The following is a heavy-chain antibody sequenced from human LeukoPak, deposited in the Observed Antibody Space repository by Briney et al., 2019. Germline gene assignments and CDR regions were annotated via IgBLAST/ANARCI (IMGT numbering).Heavy chain of an antibody. Sequence: GASVKVSCKASGYTFTSYGISWVRQAPGQGLEWMGWISAYNGNTNYAQKLQGRVTMTTDTSTSTAYMELRSLRSDDTAVYYCARVDYYDSSGYYEVYYYYYGMDVWGQGTTVTVSS. J-gene: IGHJ6*02. V-gene: IGHV1-18*01. CDR1: GYTFTSYG. CDR2: ISAYNGNT. D-gene: IGHD3-22*01. CDR3: ARVDYYDSSGYYEVYYYYYGMDV.